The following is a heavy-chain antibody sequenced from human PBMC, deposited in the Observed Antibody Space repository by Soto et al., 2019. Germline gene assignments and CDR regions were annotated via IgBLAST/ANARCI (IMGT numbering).Heavy chain of an antibody. CDR1: GFNVSNNY. CDR2: IYTGGST. J-gene: IGHJ4*02. Sequence: GGSLRLSCAASGFNVSNNYMTWLRQAPGKGLEWVSVIYTGGSTYYAASVKGRSSISRDSSKNMVFLHMNSLRVEDTAVYYCARATRYFGSFDSWGQGTLVTVSS. CDR3: ARATRYFGSFDS. D-gene: IGHD1-1*01. V-gene: IGHV3-53*01.